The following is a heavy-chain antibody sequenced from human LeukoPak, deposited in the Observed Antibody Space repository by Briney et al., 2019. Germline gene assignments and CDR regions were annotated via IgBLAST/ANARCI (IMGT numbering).Heavy chain of an antibody. V-gene: IGHV1-69*13. CDR2: IIPIFGTA. CDR1: GGTFSSYA. CDR3: ARDRVNSGYDSTGFDY. J-gene: IGHJ4*02. Sequence: SVKVSCKASGGTFSSYAISWVRQAPGQGLEWMGGIIPIFGTANYAQKFQGRVKITADESTSTAYMELSSLRSEDTAVYYCARDRVNSGYDSTGFDYWGQGTLVTVSS. D-gene: IGHD5-12*01.